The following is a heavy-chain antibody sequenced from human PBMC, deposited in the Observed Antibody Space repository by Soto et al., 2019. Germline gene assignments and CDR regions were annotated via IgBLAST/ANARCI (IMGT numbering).Heavy chain of an antibody. Sequence: SETLCLTSSVMGVSIRIDYWIRIRQPPRKGLGWIGYIYHTGTTSYNPSLKSRVTMSLDTSESQFYLKLSSVTAADTVVYYCARHGSIGYGYVFAYWGQGTLVTVSS. V-gene: IGHV4-59*08. J-gene: IGHJ4*02. CDR2: IYHTGTT. D-gene: IGHD5-12*01. CDR1: GVSIRIDY. CDR3: ARHGSIGYGYVFAY.